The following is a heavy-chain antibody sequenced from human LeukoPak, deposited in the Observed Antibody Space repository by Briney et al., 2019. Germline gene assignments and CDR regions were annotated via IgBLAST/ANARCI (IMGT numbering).Heavy chain of an antibody. J-gene: IGHJ3*02. CDR3: ARGAVAVRNAFDI. V-gene: IGHV6-1*01. D-gene: IGHD6-19*01. Sequence: SQTLSLTCAISGDSVSSNSAAWDWIRQSPSRGLEWLGRTYYSSKWYNDYAVSVKSRITINPDTSKNQFTLQLNSVTPEDTAVYYCARGAVAVRNAFDIWGQGTGVTVSS. CDR1: GDSVSSNSAA. CDR2: TYYSSKWYN.